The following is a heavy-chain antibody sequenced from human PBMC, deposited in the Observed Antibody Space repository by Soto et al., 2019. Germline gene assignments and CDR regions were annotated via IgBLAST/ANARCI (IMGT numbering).Heavy chain of an antibody. CDR3: AKPSGNHKAYFDY. J-gene: IGHJ4*02. V-gene: IGHV3-23*01. Sequence: GGSLRLSCAASGFTFSSYAMSWVRQAPGKGLEWVSAISGSGGSTYYADSVKGRFTISRDNSKNTLYLQMDSLRAEDTAVYYCAKPSGNHKAYFDYWGQGTLVTVSS. CDR2: ISGSGGST. CDR1: GFTFSSYA. D-gene: IGHD1-26*01.